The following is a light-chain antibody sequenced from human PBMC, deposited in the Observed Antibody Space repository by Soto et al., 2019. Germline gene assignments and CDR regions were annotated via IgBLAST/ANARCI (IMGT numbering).Light chain of an antibody. CDR2: GAS. Sequence: ENVLTQSPGTLSLSPGERATLSCRASQSVSSSYLAWYQQKPGQAPRLLIYGASSRATGIPDRFSGSGSGTDFTLTISRLEPEDVAMYYCQQYGSSPPVTFGQGTRLEIK. CDR3: QQYGSSPPVT. V-gene: IGKV3-20*01. CDR1: QSVSSSY. J-gene: IGKJ5*01.